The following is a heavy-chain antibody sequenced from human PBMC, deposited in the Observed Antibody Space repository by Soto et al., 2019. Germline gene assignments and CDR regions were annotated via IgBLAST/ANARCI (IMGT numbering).Heavy chain of an antibody. Sequence: GASVKVSCKASGGTFSSYAISWVRQAPGQGLEWMGGIIPIFGTANYAQKFQGRVTITADESTSTAYMELSSLRSEDTAVYYCARVSRVLLIAARDYYYYGMGVWGQGPTVTVSS. CDR1: GGTFSSYA. CDR3: ARVSRVLLIAARDYYYYGMGV. CDR2: IIPIFGTA. D-gene: IGHD6-6*01. J-gene: IGHJ6*02. V-gene: IGHV1-69*13.